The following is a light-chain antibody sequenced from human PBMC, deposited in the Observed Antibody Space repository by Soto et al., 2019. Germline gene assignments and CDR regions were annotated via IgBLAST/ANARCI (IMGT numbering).Light chain of an antibody. J-gene: IGLJ1*01. Sequence: QSALTQPPSVSGAPGQRVTISCTGSSSNIGAGYDVHWYQQLPGTAPKLLIFANSIRPSGVPGRFSGSKSGTSASLAITGLQADDEADYYGQSYDSSLSAYVFGTGTKVTVL. CDR3: QSYDSSLSAYV. CDR1: SSNIGAGYD. CDR2: ANS. V-gene: IGLV1-40*01.